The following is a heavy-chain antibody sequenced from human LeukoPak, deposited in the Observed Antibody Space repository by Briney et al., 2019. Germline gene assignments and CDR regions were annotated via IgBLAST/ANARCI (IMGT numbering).Heavy chain of an antibody. CDR2: INPSAGST. Sequence: ASVKVSCKASGYTFTSYYMHWVRQAPGQGLEWMGIINPSAGSTSYAQKFQGRVTMTRDTSTSTLYMELSSLRSEDTAVYYCARVTLIRGPPPVWGRGTLVTVSS. CDR1: GYTFTSYY. J-gene: IGHJ4*02. CDR3: ARVTLIRGPPPV. D-gene: IGHD3-10*01. V-gene: IGHV1-46*01.